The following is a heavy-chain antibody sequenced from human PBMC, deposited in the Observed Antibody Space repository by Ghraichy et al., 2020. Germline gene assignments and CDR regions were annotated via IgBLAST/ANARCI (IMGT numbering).Heavy chain of an antibody. CDR3: ARNGTRSFDY. D-gene: IGHD1-26*01. J-gene: IGHJ4*02. V-gene: IGHV3-48*02. CDR2: MSSGTNSII. Sequence: GESLNISCAVSGFRLSVYGMNWVRQAPGQGLECVSYMSSGTNSIIYYGDSVKGRFTISRDNAKNFLYLQMNSLRDEDTAVYYCARNGTRSFDYWGQGSLVTVSS. CDR1: GFRLSVYG.